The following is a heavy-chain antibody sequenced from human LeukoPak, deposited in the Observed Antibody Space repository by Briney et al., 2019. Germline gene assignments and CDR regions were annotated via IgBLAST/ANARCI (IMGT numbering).Heavy chain of an antibody. CDR3: ARDPRNSSGRHELFDG. V-gene: IGHV1-18*01. CDR2: ISTYNGYT. J-gene: IGHJ4*02. Sequence: SVTLSLNCSVCSFIYSGSVWIWVPPAQGNDGMGWISTYNGYTHYTQKFQGRVTMTTDTSTSTAYMELRSLKYDHTAVYYCARDPRNSSGRHELFDGWGQGALV. CDR1: VCSFIYSG. D-gene: IGHD6-19*01.